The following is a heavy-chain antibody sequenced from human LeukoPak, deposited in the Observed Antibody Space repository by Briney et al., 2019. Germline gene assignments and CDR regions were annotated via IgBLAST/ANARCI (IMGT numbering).Heavy chain of an antibody. CDR1: GYTFTGYY. CDR3: ARDQRGSSGPTDY. J-gene: IGHJ4*02. D-gene: IGHD6-19*01. V-gene: IGHV1-2*06. CDR2: INPNSGGT. Sequence: ASVKVSCKASGYTFTGYYMHWVRQAPGQGLEWMGRINPNSGGTNYAQKFQGRVTMTRDTSISTAYMELSRLRSDDTAVYYCARDQRGSSGPTDYWGQRTLVTVSS.